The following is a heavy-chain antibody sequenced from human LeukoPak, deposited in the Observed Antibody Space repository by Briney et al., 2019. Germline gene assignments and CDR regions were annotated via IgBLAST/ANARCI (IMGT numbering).Heavy chain of an antibody. D-gene: IGHD5-18*01. CDR2: IYPADSDT. J-gene: IGHJ5*02. CDR3: ARHGQGYSLDWFDP. CDR1: GYSFSNYW. V-gene: IGHV5-51*01. Sequence: GESLKISCKASGYSFSNYWIDWVRQMPGKGLEWMGIIYPADSDTRYSPSFQGQVIVSADKSITTAYLQWSSLKASDTAMYYCARHGQGYSLDWFDPWGQGTLVTVSS.